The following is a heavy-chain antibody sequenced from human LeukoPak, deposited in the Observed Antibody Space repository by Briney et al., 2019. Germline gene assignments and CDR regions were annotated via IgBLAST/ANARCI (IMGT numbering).Heavy chain of an antibody. CDR2: INHSGST. D-gene: IGHD3-10*01. J-gene: IGHJ5*02. CDR3: ARVELWFGELSRRFDP. V-gene: IGHV4-34*01. CDR1: GGSFSGYY. Sequence: SETLSLTCAVYGGSFSGYYWSWIRQPPGKGLEWIGEINHSGSTNYNPSLKSRVTISVDTSKKQFSLKLSSVTAADTAVYYCARVELWFGELSRRFDPWGQGTLVTVSS.